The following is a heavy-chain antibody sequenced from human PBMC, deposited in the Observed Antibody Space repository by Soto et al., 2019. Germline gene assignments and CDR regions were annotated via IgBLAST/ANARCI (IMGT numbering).Heavy chain of an antibody. D-gene: IGHD6-13*01. CDR3: ARGGPQLGPFDY. J-gene: IGHJ4*02. Sequence: SETLSLTCAVYGGSFSGYYWSWIRQPPGKGLEWIGEINHSGSTNYNPSLKSRVTISVDTSKNQFSLKLSSVTAADTAVYYCARGGPQLGPFDYWGQGTLVTVSS. CDR2: INHSGST. V-gene: IGHV4-34*01. CDR1: GGSFSGYY.